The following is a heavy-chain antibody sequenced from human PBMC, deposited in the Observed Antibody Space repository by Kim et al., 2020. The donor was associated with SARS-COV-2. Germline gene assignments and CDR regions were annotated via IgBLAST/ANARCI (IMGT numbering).Heavy chain of an antibody. CDR2: INTGNGNT. CDR3: SRKGY. J-gene: IGHJ4*02. V-gene: IGHV1-3*04. Sequence: ASVKVSCKTYGYNFKTYGIHWVRQAPGQRLEWMGWINTGNGNTKYSEKFQDIVTVTRDTSTNTAYTELSSLTTEDTTVYFCSRKGYWGQGTLVTVSS. CDR1: GYNFKTYG.